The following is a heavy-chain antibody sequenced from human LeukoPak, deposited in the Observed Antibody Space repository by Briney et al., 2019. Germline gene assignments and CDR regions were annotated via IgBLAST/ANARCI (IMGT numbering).Heavy chain of an antibody. V-gene: IGHV4-34*01. Sequence: PSETLSLTCAVYGGSFSGYYWSWMRQPPGKGLEWIGNTYHSDYTNYNPSLKGRATISVDKSKNQLSLKVISVTAADTAMYYCARDSKSTADAFDIWGQGTMVTVSS. J-gene: IGHJ3*02. CDR2: TYHSDYT. D-gene: IGHD5/OR15-5a*01. CDR3: ARDSKSTADAFDI. CDR1: GGSFSGYY.